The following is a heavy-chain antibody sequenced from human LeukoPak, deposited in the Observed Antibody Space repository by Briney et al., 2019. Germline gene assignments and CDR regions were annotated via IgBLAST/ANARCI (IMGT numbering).Heavy chain of an antibody. D-gene: IGHD3-22*01. CDR1: GFTFSSYS. J-gene: IGHJ3*02. V-gene: IGHV3-21*01. CDR2: ISSSSSYI. CDR3: AREWAIGAFDI. Sequence: GSLRLSCAASGFTFSSYSMNWVRQAPGKGLEWVSSISSSSSYIYYADSVKGRFTISRDNAKNSLYLQMNSLRAEDTAVYYCAREWAIGAFDIWGQGTMVTASS.